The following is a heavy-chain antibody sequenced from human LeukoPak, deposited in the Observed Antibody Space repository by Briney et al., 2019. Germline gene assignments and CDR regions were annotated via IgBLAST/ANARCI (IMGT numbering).Heavy chain of an antibody. CDR1: GYTFTSYD. V-gene: IGHV1-8*01. D-gene: IGHD6-13*01. CDR2: MNPNSGNT. CDR3: ARREQQSYYFDY. Sequence: ASVKVSCKASGYTFTSYDINWVRQATGQGLEWMGWMNPNSGNTGYAQKFQGRVTMTRNTSISTAYMELSSLRSEDTAVYYCARREQQSYYFDYWGQGTLVTVSS. J-gene: IGHJ4*02.